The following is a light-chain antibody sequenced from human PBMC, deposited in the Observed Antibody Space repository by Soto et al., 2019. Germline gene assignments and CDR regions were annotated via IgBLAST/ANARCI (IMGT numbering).Light chain of an antibody. CDR2: GAS. CDR3: QYYGNSPLT. Sequence: IVLTQSPGTLSLSPGERATLSCRASQSLSSNYLAWYQQKPGQAPRLLIYGASSRATGIPDRFSGSGSGTDFTLTITRLEPEDFAVYYCQYYGNSPLTFDQGTKMDNK. J-gene: IGKJ1*01. V-gene: IGKV3-20*01. CDR1: QSLSSNY.